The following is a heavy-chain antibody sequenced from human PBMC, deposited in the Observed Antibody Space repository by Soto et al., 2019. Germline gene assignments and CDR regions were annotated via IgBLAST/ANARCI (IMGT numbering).Heavy chain of an antibody. CDR3: AGATARY. CDR2: IYSGGNT. D-gene: IGHD1-1*01. J-gene: IGHJ4*02. CDR1: GFTVSSNY. Sequence: GGSLRLSCTASGFTVSSNYLTWVRQAPGKGLEWVSVIYSGGNTYYADSVKGRFTSSRDKSKNTLYLQMNSLRAEDTAVYYCAGATARYWGQGTLVTVSS. V-gene: IGHV3-53*01.